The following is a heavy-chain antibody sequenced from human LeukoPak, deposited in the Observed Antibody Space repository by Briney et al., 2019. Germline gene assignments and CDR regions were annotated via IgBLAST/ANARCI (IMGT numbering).Heavy chain of an antibody. D-gene: IGHD5-12*01. CDR2: ISGSGGST. CDR3: AKGGSGYDLIRGLDY. CDR1: GFTFSSYA. J-gene: IGHJ4*02. V-gene: IGHV3-23*01. Sequence: GGSLRLSCAASGFTFSSYAMSWVRQAPGKGLEWVSAISGSGGSTYYADSVKGRFTSSRDNSKNTLYLQMNSLRAEDTAVYYCAKGGSGYDLIRGLDYWGQGTLVTVSS.